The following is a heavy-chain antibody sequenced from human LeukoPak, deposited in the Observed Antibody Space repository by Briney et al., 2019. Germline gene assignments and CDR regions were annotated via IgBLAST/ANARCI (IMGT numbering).Heavy chain of an antibody. D-gene: IGHD3-22*01. V-gene: IGHV1-18*01. CDR3: ARNPRNYYDSSGYYWFDY. Sequence: ASVKVSCMPSGYTFTSYGISWVRQAPGQGLEGMGWIRAYNGNTNYAQKLQGRVTMAADTSTRAAYMEVRSLRSDDTAVYYCARNPRNYYDSSGYYWFDYWGQGTLVTVSS. CDR2: IRAYNGNT. CDR1: GYTFTSYG. J-gene: IGHJ4*02.